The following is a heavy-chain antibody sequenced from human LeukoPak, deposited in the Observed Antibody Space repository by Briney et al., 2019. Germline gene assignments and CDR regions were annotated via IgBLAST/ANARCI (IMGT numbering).Heavy chain of an antibody. V-gene: IGHV3-30*02. D-gene: IGHD6-6*01. J-gene: IGHJ4*02. CDR1: GFTFSSYG. CDR3: AKIAARGYYFDY. Sequence: GGSLRLSCAASGFTFSSYGMHWVRQAPGKGLEWVAFIRYDGSNKYYADSAKARFTISRDNSKNTLYLQMNSLRAEDTAVYYCAKIAARGYYFDYWGQGTLVTVSS. CDR2: IRYDGSNK.